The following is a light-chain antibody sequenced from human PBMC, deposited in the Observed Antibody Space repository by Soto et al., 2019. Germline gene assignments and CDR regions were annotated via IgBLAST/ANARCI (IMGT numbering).Light chain of an antibody. J-gene: IGKJ1*01. CDR1: QSISSY. CDR3: QKYNSVWT. V-gene: IGKV1-39*01. Sequence: DIQMTQSPSTLSASVVDRVTITCRASQSISSYLNWYQQTPGKAPKLLIYAASSLQSGVPSRFSGSGSGTDFTLTISSLQPEDVATYYCQKYNSVWTFGQGTKVDIK. CDR2: AAS.